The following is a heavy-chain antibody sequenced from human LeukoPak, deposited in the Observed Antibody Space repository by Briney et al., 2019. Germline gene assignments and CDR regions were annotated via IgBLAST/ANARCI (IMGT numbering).Heavy chain of an antibody. D-gene: IGHD1-14*01. CDR2: LIPIFGTA. J-gene: IGHJ5*02. CDR3: ARVNPSPRPPTGWFDP. CDR1: GGTFSSYA. Sequence: ASVKLFCKASGGTFSSYAISWARQAPGQGLEWMGGLIPIFGTANYAQKFQGRVTITADESTSTAYMELSSLRSEDTAVYYCARVNPSPRPPTGWFDPWGQGTLVTVSS. V-gene: IGHV1-69*13.